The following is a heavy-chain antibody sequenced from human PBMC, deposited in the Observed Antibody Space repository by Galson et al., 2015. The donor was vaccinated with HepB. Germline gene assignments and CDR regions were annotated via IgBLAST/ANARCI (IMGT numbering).Heavy chain of an antibody. J-gene: IGHJ4*02. CDR1: GYTLNQLA. D-gene: IGHD3-22*01. CDR3: ATFSGYFLY. V-gene: IGHV1-24*01. CDR2: FDPEDLEI. Sequence: SVKVSCKVSGYTLNQLAIHWVRQAPGKGLEWMGGFDPEDLEIVYAQNFQGRVTMTEDKSADTAYMELSSLISEDTALYYCATFSGYFLYWGQGTLVTVSS.